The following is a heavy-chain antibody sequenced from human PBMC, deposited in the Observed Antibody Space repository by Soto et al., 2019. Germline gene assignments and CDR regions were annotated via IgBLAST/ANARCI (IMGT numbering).Heavy chain of an antibody. V-gene: IGHV1-18*01. CDR3: ARAGMTTVTTMDY. Sequence: GAAVKFSCQASGGTFSSYAISWVRQAPGQGLEWMGWISAYNGNTNYAHKLQGRVTMTTDTSTSTAYMELRSLRSDDTAVYYCARAGMTTVTTMDYWGQGALVTVSS. CDR2: ISAYNGNT. CDR1: GGTFSSYA. J-gene: IGHJ4*02. D-gene: IGHD4-17*01.